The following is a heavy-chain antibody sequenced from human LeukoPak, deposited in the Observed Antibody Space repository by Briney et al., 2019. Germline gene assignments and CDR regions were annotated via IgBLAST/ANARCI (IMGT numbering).Heavy chain of an antibody. Sequence: GGSLRLSCAASGFIFSHYPMNWVRQAPGKGLEWVSVISGSGGATFYGDSVQGRFTISRDNSRATLYLQMNSLTAEDTAVYYCGKYLQATVGANDYWGQGTLVTVSS. D-gene: IGHD1-26*01. V-gene: IGHV3-23*01. CDR1: GFIFSHYP. CDR2: ISGSGGAT. J-gene: IGHJ4*02. CDR3: GKYLQATVGANDY.